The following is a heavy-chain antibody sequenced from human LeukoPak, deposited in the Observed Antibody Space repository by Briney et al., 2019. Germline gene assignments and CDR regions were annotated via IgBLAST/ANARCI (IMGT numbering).Heavy chain of an antibody. J-gene: IGHJ3*02. Sequence: GESLEISCKGSGYSFTSYWIGWVRQMPGKGLEWMGIIYPCDSDTRYSPSFQGQVTISADKSIGTAYLQWSSLKASDTAMYYCARRGHVLRFLEWSPGAFDIWGQGTMVTVSS. CDR1: GYSFTSYW. D-gene: IGHD3-3*01. CDR2: IYPCDSDT. V-gene: IGHV5-51*01. CDR3: ARRGHVLRFLEWSPGAFDI.